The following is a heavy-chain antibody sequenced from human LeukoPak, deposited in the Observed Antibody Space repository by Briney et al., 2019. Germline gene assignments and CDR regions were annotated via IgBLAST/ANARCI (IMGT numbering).Heavy chain of an antibody. CDR3: AGAYCGGDRYSGRAFDI. J-gene: IGHJ3*02. V-gene: IGHV3-23*01. D-gene: IGHD2-21*02. CDR2: ISRSGEST. CDR1: GFTFSGFA. Sequence: PGGSLRLSCAASGFTFSGFAMSWIRQAPGKGLEWVSSISRSGESTFYADSVRGRFTISRDNSKNTLYLQMNSLRAEDTAVYYCAGAYCGGDRYSGRAFDIWGQGTMVTVSS.